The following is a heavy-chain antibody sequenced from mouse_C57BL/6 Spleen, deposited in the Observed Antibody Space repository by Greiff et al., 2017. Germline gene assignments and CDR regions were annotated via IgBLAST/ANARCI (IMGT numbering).Heavy chain of an antibody. CDR3: ARRRHYAMDY. J-gene: IGHJ4*01. V-gene: IGHV2-9-1*01. CDR1: GFSLTSYA. Sequence: VQLQQSGPGLVAPSQSLSITCTVSGFSLTSYAISWVRQPPGKGLEWLGVIWTSGGTNYNTALKSRLSISKDNSKSQVFLKMNSLQTDDTARYYCARRRHYAMDYWGQGTSVTVSS. CDR2: IWTSGGT.